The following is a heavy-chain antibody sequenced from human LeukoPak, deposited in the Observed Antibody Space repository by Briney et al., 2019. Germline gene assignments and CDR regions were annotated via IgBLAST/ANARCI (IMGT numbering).Heavy chain of an antibody. V-gene: IGHV4-59*08. Sequence: SETLSLTCTVSGGSISSYYWSWIRQPPGKGLEWIGYIYYSGSTNYNPSLKSRVTISVDTSKNQFSLKLSSVTAADTAVYYCAGTARYNWFDPWGQGTLVTVSS. D-gene: IGHD5-18*01. CDR2: IYYSGST. J-gene: IGHJ5*02. CDR1: GGSISSYY. CDR3: AGTARYNWFDP.